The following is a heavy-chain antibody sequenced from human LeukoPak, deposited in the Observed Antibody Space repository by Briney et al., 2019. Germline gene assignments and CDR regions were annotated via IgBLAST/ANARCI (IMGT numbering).Heavy chain of an antibody. Sequence: SETLSLTCTVSGGSISSGDYYWSWLRQPPGTGLEWLGYIYYSGSTYYNPSLKSRVTISVDTSKNQFSLKLSSVTAADTAVYYCARDPLDPRITILASRWGQGTLVTVS. CDR2: IYYSGST. V-gene: IGHV4-30-4*01. D-gene: IGHD3-3*01. J-gene: IGHJ4*02. CDR3: ARDPLDPRITILASR. CDR1: GGSISSGDYY.